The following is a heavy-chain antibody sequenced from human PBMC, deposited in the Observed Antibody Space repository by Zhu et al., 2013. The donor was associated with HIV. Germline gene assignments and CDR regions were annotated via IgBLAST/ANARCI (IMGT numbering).Heavy chain of an antibody. CDR3: ARDLRLTAFNYADGRNYYYXFDI. Sequence: QVQLLQSGAEVKKLGASVKVSCKASGYTFIGYYMHWVRQAPGQGLEWMGWINPTSAGTKYAQKFQGRVTMTRDTSINTAYMELSRLRFDDTAVYFCARDLRLTAFNYADGRNYYYXFDIWGPRGQWSPSLQ. CDR1: GYTFIGYY. D-gene: IGHD3-22*01. CDR2: INPTSAGT. J-gene: IGHJ3*02. V-gene: IGHV1-2*02.